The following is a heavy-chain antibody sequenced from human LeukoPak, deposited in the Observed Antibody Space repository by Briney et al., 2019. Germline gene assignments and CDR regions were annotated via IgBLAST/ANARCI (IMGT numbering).Heavy chain of an antibody. CDR2: IYNGGST. D-gene: IGHD6-19*01. CDR3: ARASQWLAFDN. J-gene: IGHJ4*02. V-gene: IGHV3-66*01. Sequence: GGSLRLSCAASRFTVTSNYMSWVRQAPGKGLEWVSVIYNGGSTSYADSAKGRFTISRDNSKNTLYLQMNSLRAEDTAVYFCARASQWLAFDNWGQGTLVTVSS. CDR1: RFTVTSNY.